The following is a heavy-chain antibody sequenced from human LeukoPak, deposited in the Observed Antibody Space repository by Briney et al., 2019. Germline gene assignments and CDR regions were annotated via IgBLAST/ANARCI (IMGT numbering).Heavy chain of an antibody. CDR1: GFTFSSYG. Sequence: GGSLRLSCAASGFTFSSYGMPWVRQAPGKGLEWVAAISYDGSNKYYADSVKGRFTISRDNSKNTLYLQMNSLRAEDTAVYYCAKDQTYDSSGYYQTPPGVWGQGTTVTVSS. D-gene: IGHD3-22*01. CDR2: ISYDGSNK. V-gene: IGHV3-30*18. J-gene: IGHJ6*02. CDR3: AKDQTYDSSGYYQTPPGV.